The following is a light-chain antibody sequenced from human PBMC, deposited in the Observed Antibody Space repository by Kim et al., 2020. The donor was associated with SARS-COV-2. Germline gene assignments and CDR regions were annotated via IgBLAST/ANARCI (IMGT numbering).Light chain of an antibody. CDR3: QTWGSGTVV. CDR2: VYSDGRH. J-gene: IGLJ2*01. Sequence: SASASLGASVSLTCTLSSGHSTYAIAWYQQQPDKSPRYLMKVYSDGRHVKGDGIPDRLSGSSSGPQRYLTISSLQSEDEADYYCQTWGSGTVVFGGGTQLTVL. V-gene: IGLV4-69*01. CDR1: SGHSTYA.